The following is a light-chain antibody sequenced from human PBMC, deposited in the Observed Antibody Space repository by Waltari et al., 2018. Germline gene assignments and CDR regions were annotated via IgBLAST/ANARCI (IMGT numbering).Light chain of an antibody. Sequence: DIQLTQSPSFLSASVGDRVTITCRSSQGVSSYLAWYKQKPGTAPKLLLYAASTLQSGVPSRFSGSGSGTEVTLTISSLQPEDCAAYYCQQLNSFPPTFGPGTKVDIK. CDR1: QGVSSY. V-gene: IGKV1-9*01. J-gene: IGKJ3*01. CDR3: QQLNSFPPT. CDR2: AAS.